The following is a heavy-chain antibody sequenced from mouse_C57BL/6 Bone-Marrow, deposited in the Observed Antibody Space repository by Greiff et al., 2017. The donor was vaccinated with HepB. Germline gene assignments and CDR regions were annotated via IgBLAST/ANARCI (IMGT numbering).Heavy chain of an antibody. CDR2: ISYDGSN. CDR3: ARDPGITTVVARDY. J-gene: IGHJ2*01. Sequence: DVQLQESGPGLVKPSQSLSLTCSVTGYSITSGYYWNWIRQFPGNKLEWMGYISYDGSNNYNPSLKNRISITRDTSKNQFFLKLNSVTTEDTATYYCARDPGITTVVARDYWGQGTTLTVSS. D-gene: IGHD1-1*01. CDR1: GYSITSGYY. V-gene: IGHV3-6*01.